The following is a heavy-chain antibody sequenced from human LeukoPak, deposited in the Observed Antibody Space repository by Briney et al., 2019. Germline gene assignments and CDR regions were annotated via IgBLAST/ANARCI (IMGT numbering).Heavy chain of an antibody. CDR2: IRSKAYGGTT. CDR3: SNSYCGGDCYSGGYFDC. J-gene: IGHJ4*02. D-gene: IGHD2-21*02. CDR1: GFTFGDYG. Sequence: GGSLRLSCTGSGFTFGDYGMSWVRQAPGKGLEWVGFIRSKAYGGTTEYAASVKGRFTISRDDSKSIAYLQMNSLKTEDTAVYYCSNSYCGGDCYSGGYFDCWGQGTLVTVSS. V-gene: IGHV3-49*04.